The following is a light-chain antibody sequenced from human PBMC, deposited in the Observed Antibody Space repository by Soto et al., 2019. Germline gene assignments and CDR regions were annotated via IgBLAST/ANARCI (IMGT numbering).Light chain of an antibody. J-gene: IGKJ1*01. Sequence: IVMTQSPDSLAVSLGERATINCKSSQNVFYTSNNKNYIAWYQHRPGQPPRLLFYWASTRESGVPDRFSASGSATDFTLTISSLQAEDVAVYYCQQYYSAPWTFGQGTKVEIK. CDR3: QQYYSAPWT. CDR2: WAS. CDR1: QNVFYTSNNKNY. V-gene: IGKV4-1*01.